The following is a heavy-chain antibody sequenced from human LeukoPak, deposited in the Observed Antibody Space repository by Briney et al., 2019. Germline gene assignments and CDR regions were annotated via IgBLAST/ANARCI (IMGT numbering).Heavy chain of an antibody. D-gene: IGHD3-10*01. J-gene: IGHJ4*02. CDR2: ITGSGGST. CDR3: AKDHYGSPWD. Sequence: GGTLRLSCAASGFTLSSYGMSWVRQAPGKGLEWVSAITGSGGSTYYADSVKSRFTISRDNSKNTLYLQMNSLRAEDTAVYYCAKDHYGSPWDWGQGTLVTVSS. V-gene: IGHV3-23*01. CDR1: GFTLSSYG.